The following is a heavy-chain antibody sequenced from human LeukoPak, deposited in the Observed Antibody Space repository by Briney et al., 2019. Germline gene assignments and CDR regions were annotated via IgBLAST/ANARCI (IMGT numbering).Heavy chain of an antibody. CDR1: GGSISSGDYY. V-gene: IGHV4-61*02. D-gene: IGHD3-10*01. CDR2: ISTSGST. J-gene: IGHJ5*02. Sequence: PSETLSLTCTVSGGSISSGDYYWSWIRQPAGKGLEWIGRISTSGSTNYNPSLTGRVTMSVDTSKNQFSLTLSSVTAADTAVYYCARGGNYGTPWGQGTLVTVSS. CDR3: ARGGNYGTP.